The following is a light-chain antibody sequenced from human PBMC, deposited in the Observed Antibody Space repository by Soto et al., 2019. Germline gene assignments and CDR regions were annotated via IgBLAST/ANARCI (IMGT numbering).Light chain of an antibody. CDR1: QSVSSN. V-gene: IGKV3D-15*01. CDR3: LQYNNWPFT. J-gene: IGKJ3*01. CDR2: GAS. Sequence: EIVMTQSPATLSVSPGERATLSCRASQSVSSNLAWYQQKPGQAPRLLIYGASTRATGIPARFSGSGSGTKFTPNISSLQSEAFAVYYCLQYNNWPFTFGPGPKVDI.